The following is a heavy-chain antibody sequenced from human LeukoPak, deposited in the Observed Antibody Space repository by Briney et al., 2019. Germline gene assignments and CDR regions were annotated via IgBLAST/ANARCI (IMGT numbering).Heavy chain of an antibody. CDR2: IKSKTDGGTT. CDR1: GFTFSSYG. D-gene: IGHD3-10*01. CDR3: TTRDPYGFGDY. V-gene: IGHV3-15*01. J-gene: IGHJ4*02. Sequence: PGGSLRLSCAASGFTFSSYGMHWVRQAPGKGLEWVGRIKSKTDGGTTDYAAPVKGRFTISRDDSKNTLYLQMNSLKTEDTAVYYCTTRDPYGFGDYWGQGTLVTVSS.